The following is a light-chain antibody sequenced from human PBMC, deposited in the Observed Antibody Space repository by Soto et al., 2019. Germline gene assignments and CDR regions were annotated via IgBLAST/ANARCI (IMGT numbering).Light chain of an antibody. V-gene: IGKV1D-8*01. CDR1: QGITSY. Sequence: VLWMTQSPSLLSASTGDRVTISCRVSQGITSYLAWYQQKPGKAPELLIYAASTLQSGVPSRFSGSGSGTDFTLTIGRLQAEDSATYCWQQYYTFPWTFVQGTKVELK. J-gene: IGKJ1*01. CDR3: QQYYTFPWT. CDR2: AAS.